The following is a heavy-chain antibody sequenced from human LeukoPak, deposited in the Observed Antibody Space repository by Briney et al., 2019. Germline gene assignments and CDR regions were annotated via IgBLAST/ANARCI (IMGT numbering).Heavy chain of an antibody. CDR2: IYYSGST. V-gene: IGHV4-59*01. J-gene: IGHJ2*01. D-gene: IGHD1-7*01. CDR1: GGSISSYY. Sequence: PSETLSLTCTVSGGSISSYYWSWILQPPGMGLEWIGYIYYSGSTNYNPSLKSRVTISVDTSKNQFSLKLSSVTAADTAVYYCARVDRITGTKRHWYFDLWGRGTLVTVSS. CDR3: ARVDRITGTKRHWYFDL.